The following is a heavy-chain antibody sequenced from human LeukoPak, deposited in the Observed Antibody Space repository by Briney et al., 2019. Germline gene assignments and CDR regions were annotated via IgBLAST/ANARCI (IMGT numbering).Heavy chain of an antibody. J-gene: IGHJ4*02. V-gene: IGHV1-18*01. Sequence: ASVKASCKASGYTFTSYGISWVRQAPGQGLEWMGWISAYNGNTNYAQKLQGRVTMTTDTSTSTAYTELRSLRSDDTAVYYCARRYSSSWYLGVWGQGTLVTVSS. CDR2: ISAYNGNT. CDR1: GYTFTSYG. D-gene: IGHD6-13*01. CDR3: ARRYSSSWYLGV.